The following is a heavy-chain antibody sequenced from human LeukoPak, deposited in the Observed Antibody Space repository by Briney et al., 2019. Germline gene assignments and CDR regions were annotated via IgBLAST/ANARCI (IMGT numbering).Heavy chain of an antibody. J-gene: IGHJ4*02. D-gene: IGHD3-22*01. CDR1: GFTFSSYA. CDR2: ISGSGGST. Sequence: PGGSLRLSCAACGFTFSSYAMSWVSQAPGKGVEGGSAISGSGGSTYYADSVKGRFTISRDNCKNTLYLQMNSLRAEDTAVYYCAKGDTYYYDSSGYFPLDWGQGTLVTVSS. V-gene: IGHV3-23*01. CDR3: AKGDTYYYDSSGYFPLD.